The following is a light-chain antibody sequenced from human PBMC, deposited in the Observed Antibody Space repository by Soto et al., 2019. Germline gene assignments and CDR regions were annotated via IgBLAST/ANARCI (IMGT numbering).Light chain of an antibody. CDR3: QQYGSSPRT. CDR1: QSVSANN. CDR2: SAS. V-gene: IGKV3-20*01. J-gene: IGKJ4*02. Sequence: EIVLTQSPGTLSLSPGERATLSCRASQSVSANNLAWYQHKAGQAPRLLIYSASSRATGIPDRFSGSGSGTDFTLTISRLEPEDLAVYYCQQYGSSPRTLGRGT.